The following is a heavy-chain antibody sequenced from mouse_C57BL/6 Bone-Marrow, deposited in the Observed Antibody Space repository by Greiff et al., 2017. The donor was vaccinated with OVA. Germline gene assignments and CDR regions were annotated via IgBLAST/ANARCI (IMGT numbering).Heavy chain of an antibody. CDR1: GFSLTSYG. V-gene: IGHV2-6-1*01. J-gene: IGHJ4*01. Sequence: VMLVESGPGLVAPSQSLSITCTVSGFSLTSYGVHWVRQPPGKGLEWLVVIWSDGSTTYNSALKSRLSISKDNSKSQVFLKMNSLQTDDTAMYYCARHIEYYYGSSSYAMDYWGQGTSVTVSS. CDR3: ARHIEYYYGSSSYAMDY. CDR2: IWSDGST. D-gene: IGHD1-1*01.